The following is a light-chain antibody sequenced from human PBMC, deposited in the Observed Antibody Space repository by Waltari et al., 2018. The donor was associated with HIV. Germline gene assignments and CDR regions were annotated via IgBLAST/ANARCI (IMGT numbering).Light chain of an antibody. CDR3: SSFTTTSTLL. V-gene: IGLV2-14*01. Sequence: QSALTQPASVSGSPGQSITVSCTGTSSDVGAYNYVSWYQQTPGTAPKLVIYEVSYRPSGISKRFSGAKSGNTASLTISGLQTEDEADYYCSSFTTTSTLLFGGGTKVTVL. CDR2: EVS. J-gene: IGLJ2*01. CDR1: SSDVGAYNY.